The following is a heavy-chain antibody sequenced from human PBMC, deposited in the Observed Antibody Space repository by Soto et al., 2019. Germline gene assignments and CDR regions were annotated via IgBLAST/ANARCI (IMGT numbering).Heavy chain of an antibody. V-gene: IGHV2-5*02. CDR1: GFSLSTSGVG. Sequence: QITLKESGPTLVKPTQTLTLTCTFSGFSLSTSGVGVGWIRQPPGKALEWLALIYWDDDKRYSPSLKSRLTITKNTSKNQLVLTMTYKARVNTATYYCAHRPYYGAYGGSIDYWGHGTLDTVSS. CDR3: AHRPYYGAYGGSIDY. D-gene: IGHD4-17*01. J-gene: IGHJ4*01. CDR2: IYWDDDK.